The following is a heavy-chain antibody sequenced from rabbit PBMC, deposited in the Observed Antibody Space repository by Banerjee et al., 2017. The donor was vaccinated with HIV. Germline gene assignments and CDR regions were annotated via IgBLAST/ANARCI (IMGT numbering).Heavy chain of an antibody. D-gene: IGHD6-1*01. CDR2: IFPGNSGEP. V-gene: IGHV1S45*01. Sequence: QEQLVESGGGLVQPEGSLTLTCKASGFDFSSDAMCWVRQAPGKGLEWIACIFPGNSGEPYYAGWARVRFTISKTSSTTVTLHMTSLTAADTATYFCARDLGTYGYAGYAYADNNLWGPGTLVTVS. CDR1: GFDFSSDA. J-gene: IGHJ4*01. CDR3: ARDLGTYGYAGYAYADNNL.